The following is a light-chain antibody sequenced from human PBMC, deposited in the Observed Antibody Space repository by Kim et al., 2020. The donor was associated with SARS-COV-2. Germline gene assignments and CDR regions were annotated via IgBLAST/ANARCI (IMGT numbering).Light chain of an antibody. V-gene: IGKV3-11*01. CDR2: DES. CDR3: QQRHAWPVT. Sequence: LSAGERATLSCRASQSVISDLAWYQQKSGQAPRLLIYDESNRATGVPARFSGSGSGTDFSLTISSLEPEDFAVYYCQQRHAWPVTFGQGTRLEIK. J-gene: IGKJ5*01. CDR1: QSVISD.